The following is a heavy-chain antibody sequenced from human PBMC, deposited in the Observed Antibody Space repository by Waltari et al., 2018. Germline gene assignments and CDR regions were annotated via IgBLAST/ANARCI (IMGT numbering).Heavy chain of an antibody. J-gene: IGHJ3*02. CDR3: ARATNSDGGRAFDI. CDR1: GFTFSRSG. V-gene: IGHV3-74*01. D-gene: IGHD3-10*01. Sequence: EVQLVESGGGLVQPGGSLRLSCAASGFTFSRSGVHRVRQGPGKGLVWVSRINSDGSGTNYAGSVKGRFTISRDNAKNTLFLQMNSLRAEDTAVYYCARATNSDGGRAFDIWGQGTMVTVSS. CDR2: INSDGSGT.